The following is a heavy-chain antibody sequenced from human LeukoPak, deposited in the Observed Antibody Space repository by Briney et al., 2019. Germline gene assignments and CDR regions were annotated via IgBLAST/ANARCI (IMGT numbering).Heavy chain of an antibody. CDR2: IYYSGST. D-gene: IGHD6-13*01. J-gene: IGHJ4*02. V-gene: IGHV4-61*01. Sequence: SETLSLTCTVSGVSASSGSYYWSWIRQPPGKGLEWIGYIYYSGSTNYNPSLKSRVTISVDTSKNQFSLKLSSVTAADTAVYYCARDSAAGTPFDYWGQGTLVTVSS. CDR1: GVSASSGSYY. CDR3: ARDSAAGTPFDY.